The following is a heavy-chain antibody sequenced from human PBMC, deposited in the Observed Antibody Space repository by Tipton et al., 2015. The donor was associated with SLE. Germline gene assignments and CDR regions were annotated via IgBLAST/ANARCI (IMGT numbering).Heavy chain of an antibody. CDR2: IYTSGST. CDR1: GGSISSYY. V-gene: IGHV4-4*08. J-gene: IGHJ4*02. CDR3: ARGGGAAAGLFDY. D-gene: IGHD6-13*01. Sequence: LRLSCTVSGGSISSYYWSWIRQPPGKGLEWIGYIYTSGSTNYNPSLKSRVTISVDTSKNQFSLKLSSVTAADTAVYYCARGGGAAAGLFDYWGQGTLVTVSS.